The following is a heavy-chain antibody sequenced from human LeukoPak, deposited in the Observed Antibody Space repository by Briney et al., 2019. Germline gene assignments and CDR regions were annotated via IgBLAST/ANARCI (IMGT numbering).Heavy chain of an antibody. CDR2: IYYSGST. J-gene: IGHJ4*02. CDR1: GGSISSYY. D-gene: IGHD3-22*01. CDR3: ARDNPGYYDSSGFDY. Sequence: PSETLSLTCTVSGGSISSYYWSWLRQPPGKGLEWIGYIYYSGSTNYNPSLKSRVTISVDTSKNQFSLKLSSVTAADTAAYYCARDNPGYYDSSGFDYWGQGTLVTVSS. V-gene: IGHV4-59*01.